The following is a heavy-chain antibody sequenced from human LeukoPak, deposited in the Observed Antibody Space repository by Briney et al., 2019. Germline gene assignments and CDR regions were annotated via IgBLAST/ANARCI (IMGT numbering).Heavy chain of an antibody. D-gene: IGHD5-18*01. J-gene: IGHJ4*02. CDR2: IRYDGSNK. CDR3: AKSHGYSYGFDY. V-gene: IGHV3-30*02. Sequence: PGGSLRLSCAASGFTFSNYGMHWVRQAPGKGLEWVAFIRYDGSNKYYADSVKGRFTISRDNSKNTLYLQMNSLRAEDTAVYYCAKSHGYSYGFDYWGQGTLVTVSS. CDR1: GFTFSNYG.